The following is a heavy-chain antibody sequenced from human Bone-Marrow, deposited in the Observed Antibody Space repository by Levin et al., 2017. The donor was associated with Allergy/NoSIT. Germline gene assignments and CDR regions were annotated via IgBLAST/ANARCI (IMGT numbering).Heavy chain of an antibody. J-gene: IGHJ3*02. CDR3: ARTHYYDFWSGYYTGIYPSWTGVTRHAFDI. V-gene: IGHV1-18*01. CDR1: GYTFTSYG. CDR2: ISAYNGNT. Sequence: GASVKVSCKASGYTFTSYGISWVRQAPGQGLEWMGWISAYNGNTNYAQKLQGRVTMTTDTSTSTAYMELRSLRSDDTAVYYCARTHYYDFWSGYYTGIYPSWTGVTRHAFDIWGQGTMVTVSS. D-gene: IGHD3-3*01.